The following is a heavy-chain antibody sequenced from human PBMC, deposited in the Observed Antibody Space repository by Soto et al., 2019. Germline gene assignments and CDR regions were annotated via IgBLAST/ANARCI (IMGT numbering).Heavy chain of an antibody. CDR3: ARSDGYNKIEY. D-gene: IGHD5-18*01. CDR2: ISFDGSNK. Sequence: GGSLRLSCAASGFSFYDSAMHWVRQPPGKGLDWVAVISFDGSNKYYADSVKGRFTISRDNSKNTLYLQMNSLRAEDTALYHCARSDGYNKIEYWGQGTLVTVSS. J-gene: IGHJ4*02. CDR1: GFSFYDSA. V-gene: IGHV3-30*04.